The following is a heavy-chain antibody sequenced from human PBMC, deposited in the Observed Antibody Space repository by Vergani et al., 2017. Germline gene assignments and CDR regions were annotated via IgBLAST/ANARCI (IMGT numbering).Heavy chain of an antibody. V-gene: IGHV1-2*02. D-gene: IGHD2-2*02. CDR2: INPNSGGT. J-gene: IGHJ5*02. Sequence: QVQLVQSGAEVKKPGASVKVSCKASGYTFTGYYMHWVRQAPGQGLEWMGWINPNSGGTNYAQTFQGRVTMTRDTSISTAYMGLSRLRSDDTAVYYCARVGYCSSTSCYKHWFDPWGQGTLVTVSS. CDR3: ARVGYCSSTSCYKHWFDP. CDR1: GYTFTGYY.